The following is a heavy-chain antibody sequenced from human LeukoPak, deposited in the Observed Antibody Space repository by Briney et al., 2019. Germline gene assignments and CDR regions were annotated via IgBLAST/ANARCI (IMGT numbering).Heavy chain of an antibody. CDR2: MNPNSGNT. Sequence: ASVKVSCKASGYTFTSYDINWVRQATGQGLEWMGWMNPNSGNTGYAQKFQGRVTITRNTSISTAYMELSSLRSEDTAVYYCARGRAYYYDTFLDYWGQGTLVTVSS. J-gene: IGHJ4*02. V-gene: IGHV1-8*03. CDR1: GYTFTSYD. CDR3: ARGRAYYYDTFLDY. D-gene: IGHD3-22*01.